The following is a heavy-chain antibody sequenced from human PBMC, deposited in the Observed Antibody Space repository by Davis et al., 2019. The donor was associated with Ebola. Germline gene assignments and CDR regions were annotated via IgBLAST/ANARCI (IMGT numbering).Heavy chain of an antibody. D-gene: IGHD4-17*01. Sequence: SVKVSCKASGFTFTSSAVQWVRQARGQRLEWIGWIVVGSGNTNYAQKFQERVTITRDMSTSTAYMELSSLRSEDTAVYYCAALTTVTTSGATAYYYYGMDVWGQGTTVTVSS. V-gene: IGHV1-58*01. CDR3: AALTTVTTSGATAYYYYGMDV. CDR1: GFTFTSSA. CDR2: IVVGSGNT. J-gene: IGHJ6*02.